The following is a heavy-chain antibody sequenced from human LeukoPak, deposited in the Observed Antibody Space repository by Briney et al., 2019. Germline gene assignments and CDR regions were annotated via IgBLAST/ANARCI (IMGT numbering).Heavy chain of an antibody. Sequence: PGGSLRLSCAASGFTFSSYGMHWVRQAPGKGLEWVAFIRYDGSNKYYADSVKGRFTISRDNSKNTLYPQMNSLRAEDTAGYYCAKGSLSLMGVFDYWGQGTLVTVSS. CDR3: AKGSLSLMGVFDY. CDR2: IRYDGSNK. CDR1: GFTFSSYG. V-gene: IGHV3-30*02. J-gene: IGHJ4*02. D-gene: IGHD2-8*01.